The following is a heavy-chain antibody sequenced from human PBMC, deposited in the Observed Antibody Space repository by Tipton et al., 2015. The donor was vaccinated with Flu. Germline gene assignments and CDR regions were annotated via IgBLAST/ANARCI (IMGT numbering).Heavy chain of an antibody. D-gene: IGHD2-15*01. CDR3: ARVGSRLNSYGMDV. CDR2: IYRGGNT. J-gene: IGHJ6*02. V-gene: IGHV3-53*01. Sequence: VQLVQSGGGLIQPGGSLRLSCATSGFTVSSNHMSWVRQAPGKRPECVSVIYRGGNTYYADSVKGRFTISRDNSKDTLYLQMNSLRAEDTAVYYCARVGSRLNSYGMDVLGQGTTVTVSS. CDR1: GFTVSSNH.